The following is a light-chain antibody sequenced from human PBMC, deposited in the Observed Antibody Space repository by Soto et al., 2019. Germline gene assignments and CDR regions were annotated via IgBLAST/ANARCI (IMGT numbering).Light chain of an antibody. CDR3: QQYGNSRWT. CDR2: GAS. J-gene: IGKJ1*01. Sequence: EIVLTQSPGTLSLSPGERATLSCRASQSVSSRNLAWYQQKPGQAPRLLISGASTRATGIPDRFSGSGSGTFFSLTISRLDDEDFAVYYCQQYGNSRWTFGQGTKVEIK. CDR1: QSVSSRN. V-gene: IGKV3-20*01.